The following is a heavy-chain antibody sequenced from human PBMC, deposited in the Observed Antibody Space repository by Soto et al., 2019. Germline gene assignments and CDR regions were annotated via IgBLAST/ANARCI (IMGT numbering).Heavy chain of an antibody. CDR3: ATERNGTTRIDV. Sequence: QVQLVQSGAEVKKPGASVKVSCKASGYTFTSYDINWVRQATGQGLEWMGWMNPNSGNTGYAQKFQGRVTMTRNTSTSTAYMELRSLRSEDTAVYYCATERNGTTRIDVWGQGTTVTVSS. D-gene: IGHD1-1*01. CDR2: MNPNSGNT. V-gene: IGHV1-8*01. CDR1: GYTFTSYD. J-gene: IGHJ6*02.